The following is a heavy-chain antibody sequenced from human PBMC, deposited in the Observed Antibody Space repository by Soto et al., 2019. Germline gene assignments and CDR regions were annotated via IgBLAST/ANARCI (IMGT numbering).Heavy chain of an antibody. D-gene: IGHD5-18*01. V-gene: IGHV1-2*02. CDR2: VNPHSGGT. CDR1: GYTFTAYY. CDR3: ARAPTAMAPILDY. Sequence: SVKVACKASGYTFTAYYMHWVRQAPGQGLEWMGWVNPHSGGTNYAQKFQGRVTMTRDTSISTAYMELSRLRYDDTAVYYCARAPTAMAPILDYWGQGTLVTVSS. J-gene: IGHJ4*02.